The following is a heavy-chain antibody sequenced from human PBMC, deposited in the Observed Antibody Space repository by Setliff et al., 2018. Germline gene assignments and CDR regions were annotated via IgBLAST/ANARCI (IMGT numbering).Heavy chain of an antibody. CDR1: GFTFGDYA. J-gene: IGHJ4*02. CDR3: TPWTGTSRLHY. V-gene: IGHV3-49*04. Sequence: GGSLRLSCTTSGFTFGDYAITWVRQAPGKGLEWVGFIRGKPSSGTTEYAASVKGRFTISRDDSKSIAYLQMISLKTEDTALYYCTPWTGTSRLHYWGQGTLVTVSS. CDR2: IRGKPSSGTT. D-gene: IGHD1-7*01.